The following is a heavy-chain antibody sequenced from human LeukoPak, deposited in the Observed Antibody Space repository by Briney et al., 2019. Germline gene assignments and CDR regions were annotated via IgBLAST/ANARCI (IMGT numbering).Heavy chain of an antibody. CDR2: ISAYNGNT. V-gene: IGHV1-18*01. D-gene: IGHD6-19*01. CDR3: ASVRAVAGVEDYYYYMDV. Sequence: ASVKVSCKASGYTFTSYGISWVRQAPGQGLEWMGWISAYNGNTNYAQKLQGRVTMTTDTSTSTAYMELSSLRSEDTAVYYCASVRAVAGVEDYYYYMDVWGKGTTVTVSS. J-gene: IGHJ6*03. CDR1: GYTFTSYG.